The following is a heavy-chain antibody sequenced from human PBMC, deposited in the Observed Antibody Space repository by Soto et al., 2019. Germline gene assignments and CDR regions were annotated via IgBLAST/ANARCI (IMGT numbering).Heavy chain of an antibody. J-gene: IGHJ4*02. CDR3: ARGTSLNDY. Sequence: ASVKVSCKASGYTFTSYAMHWVRQAPGQRLEWMGWINAGNGNTKYSQKLQGRVTMTTDTSTSTAYMELRSLRSDDTAVYYCARGTSLNDYWGQGTLVTVSS. D-gene: IGHD2-2*01. CDR1: GYTFTSYA. V-gene: IGHV1-3*01. CDR2: INAGNGNT.